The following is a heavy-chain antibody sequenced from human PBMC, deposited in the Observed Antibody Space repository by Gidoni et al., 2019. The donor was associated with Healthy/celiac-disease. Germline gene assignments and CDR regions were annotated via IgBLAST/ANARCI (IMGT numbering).Heavy chain of an antibody. CDR3: ARKGKLHDYGGTHFDY. Sequence: QVQLVESGGGLVKPGGSLRLSCAASGFTFSDDYMSWIRQAPGKGLEWVSYISSSSSYTNYADSVKGRFTISRDNAKNSLYLQMNSLRAEDTAVYYCARKGKLHDYGGTHFDYWGQGTLVTVSS. J-gene: IGHJ4*02. CDR1: GFTFSDDY. CDR2: ISSSSSYT. D-gene: IGHD4-17*01. V-gene: IGHV3-11*06.